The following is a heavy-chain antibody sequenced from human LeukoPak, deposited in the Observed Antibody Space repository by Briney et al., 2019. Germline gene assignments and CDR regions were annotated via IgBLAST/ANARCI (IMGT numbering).Heavy chain of an antibody. Sequence: SETLSLTCAVYGGSFSGYYWSWIRQPPGKGLEWIGEINHSGSTNYNPSLKSRVTISVDTSKNQFSLKLSSVTAADTAVYYCARVATNYYYYYYYMDVWGKGTTVTVSS. V-gene: IGHV4-34*01. CDR1: GGSFSGYY. D-gene: IGHD5-12*01. CDR2: INHSGST. J-gene: IGHJ6*03. CDR3: ARVATNYYYYYYYMDV.